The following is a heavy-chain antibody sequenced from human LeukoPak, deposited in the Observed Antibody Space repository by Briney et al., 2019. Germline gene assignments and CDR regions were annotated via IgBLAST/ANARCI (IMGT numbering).Heavy chain of an antibody. Sequence: GGSLRLSCAASGFTFDDYGMSWVRQAPEKGLEWVSGINWNGGSTGYAASVKGRFTISRDNAKNSLYLQMNSLRAEDTALYYCARDGCSSTSCYAPGDYMDVWGKGTTVTVSS. V-gene: IGHV3-20*04. D-gene: IGHD2-2*01. CDR3: ARDGCSSTSCYAPGDYMDV. J-gene: IGHJ6*03. CDR1: GFTFDDYG. CDR2: INWNGGST.